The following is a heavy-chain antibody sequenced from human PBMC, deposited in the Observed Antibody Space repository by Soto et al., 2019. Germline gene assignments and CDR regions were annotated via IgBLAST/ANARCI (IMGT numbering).Heavy chain of an antibody. V-gene: IGHV3-15*07. CDR2: IKSRALGGTT. CDR3: TTDSYSSMVVVRFDY. CDR1: GFPFSNAW. Sequence: GGSLRLSYACFGFPFSNAWINWVRHVPGKGLEWVGRIKSRALGGTTDFAAPVRGRFAITRDDSRNVAYMQMNSLHTEDTAVYYFTTDSYSSMVVVRFDYWGHGSLVTVSS. J-gene: IGHJ4*01. D-gene: IGHD2-15*01.